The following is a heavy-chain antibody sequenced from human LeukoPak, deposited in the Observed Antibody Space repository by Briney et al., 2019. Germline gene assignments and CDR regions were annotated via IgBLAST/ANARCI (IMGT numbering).Heavy chain of an antibody. Sequence: SETLSLTFSVSGYSISSNYYWGWIRQPPGKGLEWIGSIYHSGNTYYNPSLKSRLTISVDTSKNQFSLKLSSVTAPDTAVYYCARRGCNTFGAPVCYFDYWGQGNLVIVSS. CDR3: ARRGCNTFGAPVCYFDY. V-gene: IGHV4-38-2*02. J-gene: IGHJ4*02. CDR2: IYHSGNT. CDR1: GYSISSNYY. D-gene: IGHD3-16*01.